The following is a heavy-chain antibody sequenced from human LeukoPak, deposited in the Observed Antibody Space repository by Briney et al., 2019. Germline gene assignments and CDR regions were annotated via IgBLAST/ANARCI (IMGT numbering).Heavy chain of an antibody. D-gene: IGHD3-22*01. CDR3: ARAGETYDSSGYYNGY. J-gene: IGHJ4*02. V-gene: IGHV1-69*04. CDR1: GGAFSSYA. Sequence: SVKVSCKASGGAFSSYAISWVRQAPGQGLEWMGRIIPILGIANYAQKFQGSVAITADKSTSTAYMELSSLRSEDTAVYYCARAGETYDSSGYYNGYWGQGTLVTVSS. CDR2: IIPILGIA.